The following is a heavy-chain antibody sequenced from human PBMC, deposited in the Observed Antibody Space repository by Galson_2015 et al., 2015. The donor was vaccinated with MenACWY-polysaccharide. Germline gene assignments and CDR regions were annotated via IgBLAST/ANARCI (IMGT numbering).Heavy chain of an antibody. J-gene: IGHJ4*02. CDR3: ARGVAPAAPGI. V-gene: IGHV3-33*07. D-gene: IGHD2-2*01. CDR2: IWYDGSNK. CDR1: GFNFSRYG. Sequence: SLRLSCAASGFNFSRYGMFWVRQAPGKGLEWVAVIWYDGSNKDYADSVKGRFTISRDNSKNTLYLQMNSLRAEDTAMYYCARGVAPAAPGIWGQGTLVTVSS.